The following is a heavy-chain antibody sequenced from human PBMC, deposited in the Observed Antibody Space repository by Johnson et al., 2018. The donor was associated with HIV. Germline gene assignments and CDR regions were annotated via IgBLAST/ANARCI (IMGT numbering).Heavy chain of an antibody. D-gene: IGHD3-10*01. V-gene: IGHV3-43D*04. J-gene: IGHJ3*01. CDR1: GFTFENYA. Sequence: VQLVESGGGVVQPGRSLRLSCAASGFTFENYAMHWVRQAPGKGLEWVSLISWDGSKSYYADSVQGRFTISRDNRKKSLYLQMNSLRPEDTALYYCAKDSDTFYYGSGDAFDVWGQGTMVTVSS. CDR3: AKDSDTFYYGSGDAFDV. CDR2: ISWDGSKS.